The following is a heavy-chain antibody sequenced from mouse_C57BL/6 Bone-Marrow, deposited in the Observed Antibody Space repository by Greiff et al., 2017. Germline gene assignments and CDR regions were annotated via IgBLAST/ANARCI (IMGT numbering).Heavy chain of an antibody. V-gene: IGHV1-63*01. CDR2: IYPGGGYT. CDR1: GYTFTNYW. CDR3: ARHYYGSSYGY. Sequence: VQLQQSGVELVRPGTSVKMSCKASGYTFTNYWIGWAKQRPGHGLEWIGDIYPGGGYTNYNEKFKGKATLTADKSSSTAYMQFSSLTSEDSAFYYCARHYYGSSYGYWGQGTTLTVSS. D-gene: IGHD1-1*01. J-gene: IGHJ2*01.